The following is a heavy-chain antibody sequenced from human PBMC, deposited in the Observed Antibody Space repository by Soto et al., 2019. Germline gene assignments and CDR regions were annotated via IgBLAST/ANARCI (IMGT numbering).Heavy chain of an antibody. Sequence: PGGSLRLSCAASGFTFSSYSMNWVRQAPGKGLEWVSSISSSSSYIYYADSVKGRFTISRDNAKNSLYLQMNSLRAEDTAVYYCARDVLLRLSFGFDPWGQGTLVTVSS. D-gene: IGHD3-10*01. CDR1: GFTFSSYS. J-gene: IGHJ5*02. CDR2: ISSSSSYI. V-gene: IGHV3-21*01. CDR3: ARDVLLRLSFGFDP.